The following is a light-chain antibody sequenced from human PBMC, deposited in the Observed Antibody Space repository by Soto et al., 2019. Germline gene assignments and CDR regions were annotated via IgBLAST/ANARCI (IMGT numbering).Light chain of an antibody. CDR1: QSISSY. CDR2: AAS. CDR3: QQSYSTPLT. J-gene: IGKJ4*01. V-gene: IGKV1-39*01. Sequence: DIQMTQSPSSLSASVGDRVTITCRASQSISSYLNWYQQKPGKAPKLLIYAASSLQSGVPSRLSGSGSGTDFTPTISNLQPEDFATYYCQQSYSTPLTFGGGTKVDIK.